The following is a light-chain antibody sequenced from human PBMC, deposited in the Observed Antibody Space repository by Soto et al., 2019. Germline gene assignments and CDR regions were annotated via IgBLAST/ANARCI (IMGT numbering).Light chain of an antibody. Sequence: DIVMTQTPVSLSVTPGQPASISCKSSQSLLHSDGKTYLYWYLQKPGQPPQLLMYEIFNRFSGVPDRFSGSGSWTDFTLKISRVEAEDVADYYCMQSLHLPRTFGQGTKVEIK. J-gene: IGKJ1*01. CDR3: MQSLHLPRT. CDR2: EIF. V-gene: IGKV2D-29*01. CDR1: QSLLHSDGKTY.